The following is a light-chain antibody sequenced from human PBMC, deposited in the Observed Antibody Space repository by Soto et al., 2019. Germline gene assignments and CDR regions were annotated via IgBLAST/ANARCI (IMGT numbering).Light chain of an antibody. V-gene: IGLV2-14*03. J-gene: IGLJ1*01. CDR1: SSDIGSYNY. CDR2: GVT. Sequence: QSALAQPASVSGSPGQSITISCTGTSSDIGSYNYISWYQQYPDKGPKLIIYGVTNRPSGVSNRFSGSESGYTASLTISGLQAEDEADYYCCSYTTTTAYVFGTGTKLTVL. CDR3: CSYTTTTAYV.